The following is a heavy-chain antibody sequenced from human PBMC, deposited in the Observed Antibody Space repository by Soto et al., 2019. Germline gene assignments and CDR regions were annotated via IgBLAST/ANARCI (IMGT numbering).Heavy chain of an antibody. Sequence: GASVKVSCKASGYTFTSYGISWVRQAPGQGLEWMGWISAYNGNTNYAQKLQGRVTMTTDTSTSTAYMELRSLRSDDTAVYYCARDFADSGLERIPQPMSLVWFDPWGQGTLVTVSS. J-gene: IGHJ5*02. CDR2: ISAYNGNT. CDR3: ARDFADSGLERIPQPMSLVWFDP. D-gene: IGHD1-1*01. V-gene: IGHV1-18*01. CDR1: GYTFTSYG.